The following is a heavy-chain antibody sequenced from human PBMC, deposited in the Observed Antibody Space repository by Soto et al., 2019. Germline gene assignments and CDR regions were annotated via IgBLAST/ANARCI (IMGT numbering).Heavy chain of an antibody. CDR3: AIEVWGRGGYYLDS. J-gene: IGHJ4*02. D-gene: IGHD7-27*01. CDR2: IIPVFGTT. Sequence: QVHVVQSGAEVKKPGSSVKVTCKAFWGTFNSCGINWVRQAPGQGLEWMGGIIPVFGTTKYAQKFRDRVTLVADGSTSTSYMELSSLTSDDTAVYYCAIEVWGRGGYYLDSWGQGTLVTVSS. V-gene: IGHV1-69*01. CDR1: WGTFNSCG.